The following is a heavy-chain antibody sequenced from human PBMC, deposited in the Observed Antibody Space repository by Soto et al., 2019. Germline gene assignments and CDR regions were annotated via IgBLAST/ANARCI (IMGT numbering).Heavy chain of an antibody. V-gene: IGHV3-9*01. D-gene: IGHD2-15*01. CDR2: ITWNSETL. J-gene: IGHJ4*02. Sequence: SLRLSCAASGFTFHDYAMHWVRQAPGKGLDWVSGITWNSETLGYAESVKGRFTISRDNTKNSLYLQVNSLRAEDTALYYCAKALDGASRDFDYWGQGTLVTVSS. CDR1: GFTFHDYA. CDR3: AKALDGASRDFDY.